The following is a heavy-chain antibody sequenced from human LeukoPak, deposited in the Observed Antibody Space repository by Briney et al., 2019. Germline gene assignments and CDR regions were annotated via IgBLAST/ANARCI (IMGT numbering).Heavy chain of an antibody. J-gene: IGHJ6*02. V-gene: IGHV3-30-3*01. Sequence: GGSLRLSCAASGFTFSSYAMHWVRQAPGKGLEWVAVISYDGSNKYYADSVKGRFTISRDNSKNTLYLQMNSLRAEDTAVYYCARDPASLVVVKRSYGMDVWGQGTTVTVSS. CDR2: ISYDGSNK. CDR3: ARDPASLVVVKRSYGMDV. D-gene: IGHD3-22*01. CDR1: GFTFSSYA.